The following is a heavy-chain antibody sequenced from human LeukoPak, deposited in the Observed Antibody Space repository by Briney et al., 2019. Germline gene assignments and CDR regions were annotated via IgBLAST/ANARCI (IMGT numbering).Heavy chain of an antibody. V-gene: IGHV4-39*01. D-gene: IGHD3-3*01. CDR1: GGSISSSSYY. CDR3: ARDDFWSGYPGPD. CDR2: IYYSGST. Sequence: SETLSLTCTVSGGSISSSSYYWGSIRQPPGKGLGWIGSIYYSGSTYYNPSLKSRVTISVDTSKNQFSLKLSSVTAADTAVYYCARDDFWSGYPGPDRGQGTLVTVSS. J-gene: IGHJ4*02.